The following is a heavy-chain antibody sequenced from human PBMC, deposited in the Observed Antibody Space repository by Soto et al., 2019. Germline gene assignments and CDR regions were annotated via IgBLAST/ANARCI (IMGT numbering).Heavy chain of an antibody. Sequence: EVQLLESGGGLVQPGGSLRLSCAASGFTFSSYAMSWVRQAPGKGLEWVSAISGSGGSTYYADSVKGRFTISRDNSKNTRYLQMNSLRAEDTAVYYCAKDFDAYYDFWSGNYYYYGMDVWGQGTTVTVSS. V-gene: IGHV3-23*01. J-gene: IGHJ6*02. CDR1: GFTFSSYA. D-gene: IGHD3-3*01. CDR2: ISGSGGST. CDR3: AKDFDAYYDFWSGNYYYYGMDV.